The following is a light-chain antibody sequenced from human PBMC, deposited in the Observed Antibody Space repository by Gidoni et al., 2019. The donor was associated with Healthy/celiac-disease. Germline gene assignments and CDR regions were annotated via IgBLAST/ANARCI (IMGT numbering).Light chain of an antibody. V-gene: IGLV2-14*03. J-gene: IGLJ1*01. CDR2: DVS. CDR1: SSDVGGYNY. CDR3: SSYTSSSTYV. Sequence: SALTPPASVSGSPGQSITISCPGTSSDVGGYNYVSWYQQHPGKAPKLMIYDVSNRLSGVSNRFSGSKSGNTASLTISGLQAEDEADYYCSSYTSSSTYVFGTGTKVTVL.